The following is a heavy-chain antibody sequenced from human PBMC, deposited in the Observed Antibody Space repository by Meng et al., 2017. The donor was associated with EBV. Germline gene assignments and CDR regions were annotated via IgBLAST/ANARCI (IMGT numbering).Heavy chain of an antibody. CDR1: GFTFSRFW. Sequence: EVQLGEPGGGPVRPGGSLRLSCAVSGFTFSRFWMHWVRQVPGKGLVWVARTNEDGGITNYADSVKGRFIISRDNTRNTLYLQMNSLRDEDTAVYFCSRDLAGPFDDWGQGTLVTVSS. V-gene: IGHV3-74*01. CDR2: TNEDGGIT. CDR3: SRDLAGPFDD. J-gene: IGHJ4*02.